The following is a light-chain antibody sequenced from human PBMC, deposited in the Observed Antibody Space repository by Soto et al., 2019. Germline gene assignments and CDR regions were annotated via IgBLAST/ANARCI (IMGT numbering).Light chain of an antibody. V-gene: IGKV1-39*01. CDR1: QSISNY. J-gene: IGKJ1*01. CDR2: AAS. Sequence: DIQMTQSPSSLSASVGDRVTITCRASQSISNYLNWYQQKPGKAPKLLMYAASSLQSAVTSRFSGSGSATNFTLPISSLQHEDFAKYSCQQSYSSPRTFRQGNKVQIK. CDR3: QQSYSSPRT.